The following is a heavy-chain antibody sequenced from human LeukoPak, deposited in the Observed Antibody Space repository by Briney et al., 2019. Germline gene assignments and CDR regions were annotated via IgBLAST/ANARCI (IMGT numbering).Heavy chain of an antibody. Sequence: GASVKVSCKASGGTFSSYAISWVRQAPGQGLEWMGGIIPIFGTANYAQKFQGRVTITADESTSTAYMELSSLRSEDTAVYYCARDPYGVVVDATGTLDYWGQGTLVTVSS. CDR1: GGTFSSYA. V-gene: IGHV1-69*13. CDR3: ARDPYGVVVDATGTLDY. CDR2: IIPIFGTA. D-gene: IGHD2-15*01. J-gene: IGHJ4*02.